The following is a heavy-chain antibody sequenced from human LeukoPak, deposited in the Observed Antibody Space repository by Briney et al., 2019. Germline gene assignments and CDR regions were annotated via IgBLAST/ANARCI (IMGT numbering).Heavy chain of an antibody. CDR3: ARAGYSSGWDVGWFDP. CDR2: IYSGGST. V-gene: IGHV3-53*01. CDR1: GFTVSSNY. D-gene: IGHD6-19*01. J-gene: IGHJ5*02. Sequence: PGGSLRLSCAASGFTVSSNYMSWVRQAPGKGLEWVSVIYSGGSTYYADSVKGRFTISRDNSKNTLYLQMNSLRAEDTAVYYCARAGYSSGWDVGWFDPWGQGTLVTVSS.